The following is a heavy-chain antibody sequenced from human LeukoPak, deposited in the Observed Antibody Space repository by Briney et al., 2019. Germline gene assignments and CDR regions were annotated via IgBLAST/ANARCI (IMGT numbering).Heavy chain of an antibody. Sequence: PSETLSLTCAVYGGSFSGYYWSWIRQPPGKGLEWIGYIYYSGSTNYNPSLKSRVTISVDTSKNQFSLKLSSVTAADTAVYYCARVRYSGSPFDYWGQGTLVTVSS. CDR3: ARVRYSGSPFDY. V-gene: IGHV4-59*01. J-gene: IGHJ4*02. D-gene: IGHD1-26*01. CDR2: IYYSGST. CDR1: GGSFSGYY.